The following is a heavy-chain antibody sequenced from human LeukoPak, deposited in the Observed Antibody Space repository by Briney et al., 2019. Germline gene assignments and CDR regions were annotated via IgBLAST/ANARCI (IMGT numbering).Heavy chain of an antibody. CDR1: GFTFDDYA. CDR2: ISGDGGST. D-gene: IGHD3-9*01. CDR3: AKDTSLTGYYRGILFY. V-gene: IGHV3-43*02. Sequence: PGGSLRLSCAASGFTFDDYAMHWVRQAPGKGLEGVSLISGDGGSTYYADSVKGRFTISRDNSKNSLYLQMNSLRTEDTALYYCAKDTSLTGYYRGILFYWGQGTLVTVSS. J-gene: IGHJ4*02.